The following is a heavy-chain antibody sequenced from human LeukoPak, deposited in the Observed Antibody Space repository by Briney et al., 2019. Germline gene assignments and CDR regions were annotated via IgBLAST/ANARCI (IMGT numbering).Heavy chain of an antibody. CDR3: ARSFSLGDSYIQWGFNH. Sequence: GGSLRLSCAASEFTFSAYSMNWVRQAPGKGLEWVSSISTTSTYIYYADSVRGRFTISRDNAKNSLYLQMNNLRAEDTAVYYCARSFSLGDSYIQWGFNHWGQGTLVTVSS. CDR2: ISTTSTYI. J-gene: IGHJ5*02. CDR1: EFTFSAYS. D-gene: IGHD3-16*01. V-gene: IGHV3-21*01.